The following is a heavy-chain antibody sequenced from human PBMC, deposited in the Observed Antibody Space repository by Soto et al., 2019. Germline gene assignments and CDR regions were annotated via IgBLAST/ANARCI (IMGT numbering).Heavy chain of an antibody. J-gene: IGHJ6*02. Sequence: ASVKVSCKASGGTFSSYAISWVRQAPGQGLEWMGGIIPIFGTANYAQKFQGRVTITADESTSTAYMELSSLRSEDTAVYYCAAGLVPKEAYYYYGMDVRGQGTTVTVSS. V-gene: IGHV1-69*13. CDR3: AAGLVPKEAYYYYGMDV. CDR1: GGTFSSYA. D-gene: IGHD6-6*01. CDR2: IIPIFGTA.